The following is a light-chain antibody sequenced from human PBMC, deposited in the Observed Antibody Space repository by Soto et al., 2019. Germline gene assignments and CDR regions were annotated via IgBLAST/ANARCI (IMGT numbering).Light chain of an antibody. J-gene: IGLJ2*01. CDR3: QSYDSTSPWI. CDR1: SGNIASTY. V-gene: IGLV6-57*04. Sequence: NFMLTQPHSLSESPGKTITISCTRSSGNIASTYVQWYQQRPGSAPTTLIYEDTRRPSGVPDRFFGSIDSSSNSASLTISGLRTEDEADYYCQSYDSTSPWIFGGGTKLTVL. CDR2: EDT.